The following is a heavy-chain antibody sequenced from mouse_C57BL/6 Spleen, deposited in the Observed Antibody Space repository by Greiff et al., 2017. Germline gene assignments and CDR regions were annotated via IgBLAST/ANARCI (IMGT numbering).Heavy chain of an antibody. Sequence: AQLQQSVAELVRPGASVKLSCTASGFNIKNTYMHWVKQRPEQALEWIGRIDPANGNTIYAPKFQGKATITADTSSNTAYLQLSSLTSEDTAIYYCARGIHGSSPSWFAYWGQGTLVTVSA. D-gene: IGHD1-1*01. CDR1: GFNIKNTY. J-gene: IGHJ3*01. CDR3: ARGIHGSSPSWFAY. V-gene: IGHV14-3*01. CDR2: IDPANGNT.